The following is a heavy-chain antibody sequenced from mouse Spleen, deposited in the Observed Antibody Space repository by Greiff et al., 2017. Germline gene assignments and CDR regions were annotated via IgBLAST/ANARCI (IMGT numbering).Heavy chain of an antibody. CDR1: GYTFTSYT. Sequence: QVQLKESGAELARPGASVKMSCKASGYTFTSYTMHWVKQRPGQGLEWIGYINPSSGYTKYNQKFKDKATLTADKSSSTAYMQLSSLTSEDSAVYYCARWGTTVVDPYYWYFDVWGAGTTVTVSS. J-gene: IGHJ1*01. V-gene: IGHV1-4*01. CDR2: INPSSGYT. D-gene: IGHD1-1*01. CDR3: ARWGTTVVDPYYWYFDV.